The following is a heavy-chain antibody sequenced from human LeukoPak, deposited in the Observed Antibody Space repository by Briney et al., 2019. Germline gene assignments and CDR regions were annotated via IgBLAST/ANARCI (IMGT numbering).Heavy chain of an antibody. J-gene: IGHJ4*02. CDR3: AKDGYSKPAVVIYFDH. CDR2: ISYDGSNK. V-gene: IGHV3-30*18. Sequence: HPGGSLRLSCAASGFTFSSYGMHWVRQAPGKGLEWVAVISYDGSNKYYADSVKGRFTISRDNSKNTLYLQMNSLRAEDTAVYYCAKDGYSKPAVVIYFDHWGQGTLVTVSS. D-gene: IGHD3-22*01. CDR1: GFTFSSYG.